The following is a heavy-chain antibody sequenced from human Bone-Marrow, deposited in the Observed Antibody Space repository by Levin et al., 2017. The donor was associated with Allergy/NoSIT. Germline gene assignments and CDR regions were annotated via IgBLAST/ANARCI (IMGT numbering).Heavy chain of an antibody. CDR3: ARDQAPLDSAAGWPGYFEY. V-gene: IGHV3-30-3*01. CDR2: ISFDGNNK. D-gene: IGHD6-25*01. Sequence: PGGSLRLSCAASGFIFNSYAMHWVRQAPGKGLEWVAVISFDGNNKNYADSVKGRFTISRHNSKETVYLEMNSLRHEDTALYYCARDQAPLDSAAGWPGYFEYWGQGTLVTVSS. CDR1: GFIFNSYA. J-gene: IGHJ4*02.